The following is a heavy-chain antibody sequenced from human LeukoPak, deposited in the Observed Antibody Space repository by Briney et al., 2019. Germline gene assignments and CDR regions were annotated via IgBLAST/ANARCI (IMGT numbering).Heavy chain of an antibody. V-gene: IGHV4-59*12. CDR1: GGSISSYY. J-gene: IGHJ4*02. CDR2: IYHSGST. CDR3: ARGKREIDY. Sequence: PSETLSLTCTVSGGSISSYYWSWIRQPPGKGLEWIGYIYHSGSTFYNPSLKSRVTISVDRSKNQFSLKLSSVTAADTAVYYCARGKREIDYWGQGILVTVSS.